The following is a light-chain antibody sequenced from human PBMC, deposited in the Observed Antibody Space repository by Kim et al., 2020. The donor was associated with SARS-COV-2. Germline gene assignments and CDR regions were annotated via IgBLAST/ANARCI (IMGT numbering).Light chain of an antibody. V-gene: IGKV2-30*01. CDR1: QSLVFSDGNTY. Sequence: DAVLTQSPLSLPVTLGQPASISCRSSQSLVFSDGNTYLSWIQQRPGQPPRLLTYKVSNRASGVPDRFSGSGSGTDFTLKISRVEAEDGGVNYCMQGVHWPGTCGQGTKLEI. J-gene: IGKJ2*01. CDR3: MQGVHWPGT. CDR2: KVS.